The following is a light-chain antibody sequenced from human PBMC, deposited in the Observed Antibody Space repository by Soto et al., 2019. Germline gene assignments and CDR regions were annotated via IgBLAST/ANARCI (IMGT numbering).Light chain of an antibody. V-gene: IGKV1-8*01. CDR1: QGISSY. Sequence: AIRMTQSPSSFSASTGDRVTITCRASQGISSYLAWYQQKPGKAPELLIYAASTLQSGVPSRFSGSGSGTDFILTISCLQSEDFATYYCQQYYSYPQTFGQGTKVEIK. J-gene: IGKJ1*01. CDR3: QQYYSYPQT. CDR2: AAS.